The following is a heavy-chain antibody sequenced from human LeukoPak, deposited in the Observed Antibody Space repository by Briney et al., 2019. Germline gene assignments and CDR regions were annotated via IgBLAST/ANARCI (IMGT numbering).Heavy chain of an antibody. CDR2: INPNSGGT. D-gene: IGHD1-26*01. J-gene: IGHJ6*02. CDR1: GYTFTGYY. Sequence: ASVKVSCKASGYTFTGYYMHWVRQAPGQGLEWMGQINPNSGGTNYAQKLQGWVTMTRDTSISTAYMELSRLRSDDTAVYYCARVRRGSDYYGMDVWGQGTTVTVSS. CDR3: ARVRRGSDYYGMDV. V-gene: IGHV1-2*04.